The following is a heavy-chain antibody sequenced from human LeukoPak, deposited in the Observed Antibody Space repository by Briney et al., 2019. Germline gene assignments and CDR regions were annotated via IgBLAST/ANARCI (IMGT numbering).Heavy chain of an antibody. D-gene: IGHD6-13*01. CDR2: ISSSGSYI. CDR3: TRGSSWPDY. J-gene: IGHJ4*02. Sequence: GGSLRLSCAASRFTFSSYSMNWVRQAPGKGLEWVSSISSSGSYIYYADSVKGRFTISRDNANNSLYPQMDSLRAEDTAVYYCTRGSSWPDYWGQGTLVTVSS. V-gene: IGHV3-21*01. CDR1: RFTFSSYS.